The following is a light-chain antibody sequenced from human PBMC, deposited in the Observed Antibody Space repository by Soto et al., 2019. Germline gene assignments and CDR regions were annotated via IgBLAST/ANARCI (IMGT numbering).Light chain of an antibody. Sequence: DIQMTQSPSTLSASVGDRVTITCRASQTISSWLAWYQQKPGTAPKILIYDVSSLESGVPSRFSGSRSGTEFTLTISSLQPDDFATYYCQQYNSYPWTFGKGTKVEVK. CDR1: QTISSW. V-gene: IGKV1-5*01. CDR3: QQYNSYPWT. J-gene: IGKJ1*01. CDR2: DVS.